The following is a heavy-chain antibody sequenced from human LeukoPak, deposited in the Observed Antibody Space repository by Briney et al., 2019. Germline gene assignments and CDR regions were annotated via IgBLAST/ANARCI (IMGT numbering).Heavy chain of an antibody. D-gene: IGHD3-22*01. J-gene: IGHJ4*02. Sequence: ASVKVSCKASGDTFTSYAMNWVRQAPGQGLEWMRWINTNTGNPTYAQGFTGRFAFSLDTSVSTAYLQVSSLKAEDTAVYYCASDASSGYFGYWGQGTLVTVSS. CDR3: ASDASSGYFGY. CDR1: GDTFTSYA. CDR2: INTNTGNP. V-gene: IGHV7-4-1*02.